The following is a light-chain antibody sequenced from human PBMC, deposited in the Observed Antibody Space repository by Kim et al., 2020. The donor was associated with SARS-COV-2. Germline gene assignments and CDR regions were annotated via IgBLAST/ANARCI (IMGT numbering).Light chain of an antibody. CDR2: HAS. CDR3: QQYNSWPPLT. J-gene: IGKJ4*01. CDR1: QRVSSN. V-gene: IGKV3-15*01. Sequence: SPGERATLSCRASQRVSSNLAWYQQKPGQAPRLLIYHASTRATGIPARFSGSGSGTEFTLTISSLQSEDFAVYYCQQYNSWPPLTFGGGTKVDIK.